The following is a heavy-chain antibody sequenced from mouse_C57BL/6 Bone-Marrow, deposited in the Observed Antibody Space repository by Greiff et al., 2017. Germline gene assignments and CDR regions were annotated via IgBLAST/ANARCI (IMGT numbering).Heavy chain of an antibody. CDR1: GYTFTDYY. D-gene: IGHD1-1*02. J-gene: IGHJ4*01. CDR2: IYPGSGNT. CDR3: ARRRWDYYEMEG. Sequence: VQLQQSGAELVRPGASVKLSCKASGYTFTDYYINWVKQRPGQGLEWIGRIYPGSGNTYYNEKFKGKATQTAEKSSSTASMQLSRLAAAASAVYICARRRWDYYEMEGWGKGSTVTVYS. V-gene: IGHV1-76*01.